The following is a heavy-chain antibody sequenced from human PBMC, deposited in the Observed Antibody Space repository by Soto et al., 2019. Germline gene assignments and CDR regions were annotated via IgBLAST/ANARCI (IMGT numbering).Heavy chain of an antibody. V-gene: IGHV4-39*01. CDR1: GGSISSSSYY. D-gene: IGHD4-17*01. J-gene: IGHJ5*02. CDR2: IYYSGST. Sequence: QLQLQESGPGLVKPSETLSLTCTVSGGSISSSSYYWGWIRQPPGKGLEWLGSIYYSGSTYYNPALKRRDTISVDTSNHQFSRQLSSVTAADPAVYYCARPRLRAENGFDRWGQGTLVTVSS. CDR3: ARPRLRAENGFDR.